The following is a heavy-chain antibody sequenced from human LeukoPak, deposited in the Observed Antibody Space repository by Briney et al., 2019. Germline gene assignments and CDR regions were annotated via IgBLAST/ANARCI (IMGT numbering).Heavy chain of an antibody. V-gene: IGHV1-69*13. Sequence: SVKVSCKASGGTFSSYAISWVRQAPGQGLEWMGGIIPIFGTAHYAQKFQGRVTITADESTSTAYMELSSLRSEDTAVYYCARVGSYYYDSGSYYRGSYFDYWGQGTLVTVSS. J-gene: IGHJ4*02. CDR1: GGTFSSYA. D-gene: IGHD3-10*01. CDR2: IIPIFGTA. CDR3: ARVGSYYYDSGSYYRGSYFDY.